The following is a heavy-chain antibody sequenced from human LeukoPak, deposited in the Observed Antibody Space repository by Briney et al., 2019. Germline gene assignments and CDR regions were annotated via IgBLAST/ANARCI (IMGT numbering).Heavy chain of an antibody. CDR2: IFPLFETT. CDR3: ARGKESHGHYFHY. J-gene: IGHJ4*02. Sequence: SVKVSCKASGGTFNNYAINWVRQAPGQGLEWMGGIFPLFETTNYAQRFRGRVTITADGSTSTAYMELNSLRTEDTAVYYCARGKESHGHYFHYWGQGTLVTVSS. CDR1: GGTFNNYA. V-gene: IGHV1-69*13.